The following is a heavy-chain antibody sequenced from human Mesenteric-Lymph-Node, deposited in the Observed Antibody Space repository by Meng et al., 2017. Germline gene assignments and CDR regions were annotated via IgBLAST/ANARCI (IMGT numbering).Heavy chain of an antibody. CDR2: INPNSGGT. CDR1: GYTFTGYY. CDR3: ASRADCGGDCSFYEP. V-gene: IGHV1-2*02. J-gene: IGHJ5*02. Sequence: ASVKVSCKASGYTFTGYYMHWVRQAPGQGLEWMGWINPNSGGTRYAQKFQGRVAMTRDTSISTAYMDLSRLRSDDTAVYYCASRADCGGDCSFYEPWGQGTLVTVSS. D-gene: IGHD2-21*02.